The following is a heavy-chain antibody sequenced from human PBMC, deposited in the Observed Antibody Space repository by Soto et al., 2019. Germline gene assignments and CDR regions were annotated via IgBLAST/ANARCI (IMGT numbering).Heavy chain of an antibody. D-gene: IGHD3-3*01. CDR3: ARLHYDFWSGNYYYYGMDV. Sequence: SETLSLTCTVSGGSISSSSYYWGWIRQPPGKGLEWIGSIYYSGSTYYNPSLKSRVTISVDTSKNKFYLKQSSGTAAYTSVYYCARLHYDFWSGNYYYYGMDVWGQGT. V-gene: IGHV4-39*01. CDR2: IYYSGST. J-gene: IGHJ6*02. CDR1: GGSISSSSYY.